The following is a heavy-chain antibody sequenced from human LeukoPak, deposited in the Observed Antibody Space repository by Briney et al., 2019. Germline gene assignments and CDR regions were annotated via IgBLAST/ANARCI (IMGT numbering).Heavy chain of an antibody. V-gene: IGHV3-23*01. Sequence: GGSLRLTCAASGFSFSNFVMNWVRQVPGKGLEWVSGVTGDSTSTYYAVSMKGRFSISRDNSKNTLHLQMKNLRAEDTAVYYCAKGGKRIFGVVIDYWGQGTPVTVS. CDR1: GFSFSNFV. CDR3: AKGGKRIFGVVIDY. J-gene: IGHJ4*02. D-gene: IGHD3-3*01. CDR2: VTGDSTST.